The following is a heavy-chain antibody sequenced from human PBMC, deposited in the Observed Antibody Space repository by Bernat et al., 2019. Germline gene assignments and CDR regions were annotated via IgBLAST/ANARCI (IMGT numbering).Heavy chain of an antibody. CDR2: INHNGET. CDR1: GGSFSDVY. CDR3: ARGKRWGSSFDP. D-gene: IGHD3-16*01. V-gene: IGHV4-34*01. J-gene: IGHJ5*02. Sequence: QVQLRQWGAGLLKPSETLSLTCGVFGGSFSDVYWSWIRQPPGKGLEWIGEINHNGETYYNPSLETRVTISVDTSKSQFSLRLTSVTAADTAVYYCARGKRWGSSFDPWGQVTLVTISS.